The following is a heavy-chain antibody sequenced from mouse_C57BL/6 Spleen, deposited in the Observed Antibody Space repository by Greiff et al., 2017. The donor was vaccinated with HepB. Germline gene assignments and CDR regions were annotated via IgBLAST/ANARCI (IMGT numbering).Heavy chain of an antibody. D-gene: IGHD2-3*01. V-gene: IGHV5-4*01. CDR1: GFTFSSYA. Sequence: EVKLMESGGGLVKPGGSLKLSCAASGFTFSSYAMSWVRQTPEKRLEWVATISDGGSYTYYPDNVKGRFTISRDNAKNNLYLQMSHLKSEDTAMYYCARDGENDDPWYFDVWGTGTTVTVSS. CDR3: ARDGENDDPWYFDV. CDR2: ISDGGSYT. J-gene: IGHJ1*03.